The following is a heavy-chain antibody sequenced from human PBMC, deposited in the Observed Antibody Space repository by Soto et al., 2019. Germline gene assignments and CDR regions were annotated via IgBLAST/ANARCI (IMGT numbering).Heavy chain of an antibody. V-gene: IGHV3-33*01. CDR2: IWYDGSNK. CDR3: ARDHVTGTNVEYGMDV. J-gene: IGHJ6*02. CDR1: GFTFSSYG. D-gene: IGHD1-7*01. Sequence: GGSLRLSCAASGFTFSSYGVHWVRQAPGKGLEWVAVIWYDGSNKYYADSVKGRFTISRDNSKNTLYLQMNSLRAEDTAVYYCARDHVTGTNVEYGMDVWGQGTTVTVSS.